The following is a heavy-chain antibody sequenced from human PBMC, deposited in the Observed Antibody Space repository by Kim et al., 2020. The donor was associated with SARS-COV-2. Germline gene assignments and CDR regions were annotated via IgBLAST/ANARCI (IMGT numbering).Heavy chain of an antibody. CDR1: GFTFSSYA. V-gene: IGHV3-23*01. CDR3: AKDLLRYFDWLPNGPFDY. D-gene: IGHD3-9*01. J-gene: IGHJ4*02. CDR2: ISGSGGST. Sequence: GGSLRLSCAASGFTFSSYAMSWVRQAPGKGLEWVSAISGSGGSTYYADSVKGRFTISRDNSKNTLYLQMNSLRAEDTAVYYCAKDLLRYFDWLPNGPFDYWGQGTLVTVSS.